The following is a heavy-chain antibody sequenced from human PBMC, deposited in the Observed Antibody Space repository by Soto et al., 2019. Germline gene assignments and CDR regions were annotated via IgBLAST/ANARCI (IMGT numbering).Heavy chain of an antibody. CDR3: ARDLEAADVFDF. Sequence: EVHLVEYGGDLVKPGGSLRLSCAVSGFTFNNYNMNWVRQAPGKGLEWVASIGSRGSSYRYYAESVKGRFTISRDIVNNSLYLQMNSLRADDTALYYCARDLEAADVFDFWGQGTMVTVSS. J-gene: IGHJ3*01. V-gene: IGHV3-21*01. D-gene: IGHD6-13*01. CDR2: IGSRGSSYR. CDR1: GFTFNNYN.